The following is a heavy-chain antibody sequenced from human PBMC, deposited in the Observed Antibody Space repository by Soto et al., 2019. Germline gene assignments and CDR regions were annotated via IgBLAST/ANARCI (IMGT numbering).Heavy chain of an antibody. CDR3: TRGPRVSSTGTGAH. Sequence: PGGSLRLSCEVSGFTFSAYWVHWFRQVPGKGLIWVSRISDDGSTTTYADSVKGRFTISRDNAKNTLYLQMNSLRADDTGLYYCTRGPRVSSTGTGAHWGQGTLVTVSS. CDR2: ISDDGSTT. CDR1: GFTFSAYW. V-gene: IGHV3-74*01. J-gene: IGHJ4*02. D-gene: IGHD1-1*01.